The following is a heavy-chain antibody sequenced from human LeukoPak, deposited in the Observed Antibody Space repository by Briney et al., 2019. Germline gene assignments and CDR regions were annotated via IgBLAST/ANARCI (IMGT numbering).Heavy chain of an antibody. CDR3: ARYSSSRSSFDY. J-gene: IGHJ4*02. V-gene: IGHV4-61*02. Sequence: SETLSLTCTVSGGSISSGSYYWSWVRQPAGTGLEWIGRIYTSGSTNYNPSLKSRVTISVDTSKNQFSLKLSSVTAADTAVYYCARYSSSRSSFDYWGQGTLVTVSS. D-gene: IGHD6-13*01. CDR2: IYTSGST. CDR1: GGSISSGSYY.